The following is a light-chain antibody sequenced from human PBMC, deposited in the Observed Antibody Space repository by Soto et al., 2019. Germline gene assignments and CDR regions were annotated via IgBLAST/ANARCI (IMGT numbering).Light chain of an antibody. CDR2: AAS. V-gene: IGKV1-39*01. CDR1: QSVMAH. CDR3: QQSYGTPLT. Sequence: DIQMTQSPSSLSASVGDRVTITCRASQSVMAHLNWYQQKPGKAPKALIYAASTLQSGVPSRFGGSGSGKDFTLTISSLQPADSATYYCQQSYGTPLTFAGGTKVEI. J-gene: IGKJ4*01.